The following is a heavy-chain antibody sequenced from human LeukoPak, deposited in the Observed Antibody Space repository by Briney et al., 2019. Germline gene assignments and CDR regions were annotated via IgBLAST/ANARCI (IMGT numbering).Heavy chain of an antibody. CDR2: IYHSGST. V-gene: IGHV4-38-2*02. D-gene: IGHD3-10*01. CDR1: GYFISSGYY. J-gene: IGHJ4*02. CDR3: ARDLIDYGPGSYSYDY. Sequence: SETLSLTCTVSGYFISSGYYWGWIRQPPGKGLEWIGSIYHSGSTYYNPSLKSRVTISVDTSKNQFSLKLSSVTAADTAVYYCARDLIDYGPGSYSYDYWGQGTLVTVSS.